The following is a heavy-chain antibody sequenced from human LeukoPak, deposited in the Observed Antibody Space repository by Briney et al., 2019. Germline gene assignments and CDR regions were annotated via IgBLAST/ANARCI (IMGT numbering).Heavy chain of an antibody. CDR2: IIPILGIA. CDR3: ARGRSGYYSNDFDY. CDR1: GYTFTSYA. V-gene: IGHV1-69*04. D-gene: IGHD3-22*01. J-gene: IGHJ4*02. Sequence: ASVKVSCKASGYTFTSYAISWVRQAPGQGLEWMGRIIPILGIAHYAQKFQGRVTITADKSTSTAYMELSSLRSEDTAVYYCARGRSGYYSNDFDYWGQGTLVTVSS.